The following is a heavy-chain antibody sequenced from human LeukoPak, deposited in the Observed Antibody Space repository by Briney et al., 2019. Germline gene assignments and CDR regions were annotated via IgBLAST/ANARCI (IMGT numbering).Heavy chain of an antibody. CDR3: ARIAGAGNFDY. V-gene: IGHV3-48*03. CDR2: ISSSATTI. D-gene: IGHD6-13*01. CDR1: GFTLRSYK. Sequence: GRSLRLSCAASGFTLRSYKMNWVRQAPGKGLEWVSYISSSATTIYYADSVKGRFTISRDNAKNSLFLQMNSLRAEDTALYYCARIAGAGNFDYWGQGALVTVSS. J-gene: IGHJ4*02.